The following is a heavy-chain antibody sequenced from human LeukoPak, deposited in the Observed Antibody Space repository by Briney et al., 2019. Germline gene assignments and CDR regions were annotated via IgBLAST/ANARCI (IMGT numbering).Heavy chain of an antibody. CDR1: GFTFSSYA. Sequence: GGSLRLSCAASGFTFSSYAMSWVRQAPGKGLEWVSVIYSGGSTYYADSVKGRFTISRDNSKNTLYLQMNSLRAEDTAVYYCARERPQRRGFDYWGQGTLVTVSS. J-gene: IGHJ4*02. CDR3: ARERPQRRGFDY. D-gene: IGHD6-25*01. V-gene: IGHV3-66*01. CDR2: IYSGGST.